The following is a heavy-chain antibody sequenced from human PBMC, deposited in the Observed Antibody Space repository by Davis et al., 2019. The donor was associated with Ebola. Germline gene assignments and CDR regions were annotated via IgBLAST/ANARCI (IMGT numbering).Heavy chain of an antibody. D-gene: IGHD6-19*01. CDR1: GFSLSTRGMC. CDR3: ARIRAWYSSGWSTIDY. CDR2: LAWAYDQ. Sequence: SGPTLVKPTQTLTLTCTFSGFSLSTRGMCVSWIRQPPGQALEWLALLAWAYDQYYSTSLKTRLTISKDTSKNQVVLTMTNMDPVDTATYYCARIRAWYSSGWSTIDYWGQGTLVTVSS. J-gene: IGHJ4*02. V-gene: IGHV2-70*01.